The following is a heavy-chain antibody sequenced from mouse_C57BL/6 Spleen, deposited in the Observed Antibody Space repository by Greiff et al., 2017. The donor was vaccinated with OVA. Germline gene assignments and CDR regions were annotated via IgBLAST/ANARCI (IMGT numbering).Heavy chain of an antibody. CDR3: ARDYGYDDWYFDV. CDR1: GFTFSSYA. D-gene: IGHD2-2*01. V-gene: IGHV5-4*01. CDR2: ISDGGSYT. Sequence: EVQRVESGGGLVKPGGSLKLSCAASGFTFSSYAMSWVRQTPEKRLEWVATISDGGSYTYYPDNVKGRFTISRDNAKNNLYLQMSHLKSKDTAMYYCARDYGYDDWYFDVWGTGTTVTVSS. J-gene: IGHJ1*03.